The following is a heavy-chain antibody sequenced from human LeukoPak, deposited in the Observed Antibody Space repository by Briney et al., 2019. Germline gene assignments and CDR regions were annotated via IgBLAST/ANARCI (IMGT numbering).Heavy chain of an antibody. CDR1: GGSISSYY. CDR3: ARAVWAVGAFDI. J-gene: IGHJ3*02. Sequence: SETLSLTCTVSGGSISSYYWSWIRQPPGKGLEWIGYIYYSGSTNYNPSLKSRVTISVDTSKNQFSLKLSSVTAADTAVYYCARAVWAVGAFDIWGQGTMVTVSS. V-gene: IGHV4-59*01. CDR2: IYYSGST. D-gene: IGHD3-16*01.